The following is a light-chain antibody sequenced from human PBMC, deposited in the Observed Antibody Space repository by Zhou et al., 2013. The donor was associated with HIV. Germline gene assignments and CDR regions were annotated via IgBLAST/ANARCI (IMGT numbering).Light chain of an antibody. CDR3: HRYGSTPRT. Sequence: EIVLTQSPGTLSLSPGERATLSCRASHTVTSNYLAWYQHKPGQGPKVLIYGASNRATGIPDRFSGSGSGTDFTLTISRLEPEDFAVYFCHRYGSTPRTFGQGTKLEIK. V-gene: IGKV3-20*01. CDR2: GAS. CDR1: HTVTSNY. J-gene: IGKJ2*01.